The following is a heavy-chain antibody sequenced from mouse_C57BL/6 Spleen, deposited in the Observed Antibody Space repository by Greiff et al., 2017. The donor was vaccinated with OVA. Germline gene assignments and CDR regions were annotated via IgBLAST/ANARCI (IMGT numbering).Heavy chain of an antibody. V-gene: IGHV4-1*01. J-gene: IGHJ3*01. CDR3: ARQEVTTEFAY. CDR2: INPDSSTI. Sequence: EVQLQASGGGLVQPGGSLTLSCAASGIAFRRYWLSWVRRSPGTGLDWIGEINPDSSTINYAPSLKDKFIISRDNAKNTLYLQMSKVRSEDTALYYCARQEVTTEFAYWGQGTLVTVSA. CDR1: GIAFRRYW. D-gene: IGHD2-2*01.